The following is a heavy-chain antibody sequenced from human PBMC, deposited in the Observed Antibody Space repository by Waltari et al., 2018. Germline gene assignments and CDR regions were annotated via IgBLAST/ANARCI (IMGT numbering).Heavy chain of an antibody. D-gene: IGHD6-19*01. J-gene: IGHJ4*02. CDR2: INMDGSIT. CDR3: VLYSSEFLGDC. V-gene: IGHV3-74*01. CDR1: GFTFSNYW. Sequence: EVQLVESGGGLVQPGGSLRLSCAASGFTFSNYWMHWVRQAPGKGLVSIEHINMDGSITNYADSVKCRFTISRDNAKNTLFLQMNSLGAEDTAVYYCVLYSSEFLGDCWGQGTLVTVS.